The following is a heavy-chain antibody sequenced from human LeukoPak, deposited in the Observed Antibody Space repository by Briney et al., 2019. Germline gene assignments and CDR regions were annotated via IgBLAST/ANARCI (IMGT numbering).Heavy chain of an antibody. J-gene: IGHJ6*03. V-gene: IGHV1-2*02. Sequence: ASVKVSCKASGYTFTGYYIHWVRQAPGQGLEWMGWINPNSGGTNYAQKFQGRVTMTRDTSISTAYMELSRLRSDDTAVYYCARDLGSTNYYYYYMDVWGKGTTVTVSS. D-gene: IGHD6-13*01. CDR3: ARDLGSTNYYYYYMDV. CDR2: INPNSGGT. CDR1: GYTFTGYY.